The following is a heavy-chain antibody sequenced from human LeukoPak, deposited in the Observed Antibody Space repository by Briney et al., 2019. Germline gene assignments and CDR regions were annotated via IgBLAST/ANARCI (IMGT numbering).Heavy chain of an antibody. J-gene: IGHJ4*02. Sequence: SETLSLTCAVYGGSLSGYHWRWIRQAPGKGLEWIGDISHTGRSTYDPSLKSRLTMSIDTSRNQFSLRLSSVTAADTSIYFCASTMMTSSYYFDSWGQGTQVIVSS. CDR1: GGSLSGYH. CDR2: ISHTGRS. D-gene: IGHD3-22*01. V-gene: IGHV4-34*01. CDR3: ASTMMTSSYYFDS.